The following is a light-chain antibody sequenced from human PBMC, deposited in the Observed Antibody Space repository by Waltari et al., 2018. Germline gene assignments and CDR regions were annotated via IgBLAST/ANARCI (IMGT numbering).Light chain of an antibody. CDR1: NSNIGSNH. CDR3: FVWDDSLSGLWV. V-gene: IGLV1-47*01. Sequence: QSVLTQSPSTSGTPGQRVTISCSGSNSNIGSNHVYWYQQLPGTAPKLLSYRSVLRPSGVPVRFSGSRSGTSASLAISGLRSEDEAHYYCFVWDDSLSGLWVFGGGTKLTVL. CDR2: RSV. J-gene: IGLJ3*02.